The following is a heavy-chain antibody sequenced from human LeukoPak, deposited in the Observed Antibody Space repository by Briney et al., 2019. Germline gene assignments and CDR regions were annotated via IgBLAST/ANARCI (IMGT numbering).Heavy chain of an antibody. CDR1: GFTFSSYE. CDR2: ITSSGSTI. CDR3: AREAGDQFDY. D-gene: IGHD3-10*01. Sequence: GGSLRLSCAASGFTFSSYEMNWVRQAPEKGLEWVSYITSSGSTIYYADSVKGRLTISRDNAKNSLYLQMNSLRAEDTAVYYCAREAGDQFDYWGEGTLVTVSS. V-gene: IGHV3-48*03. J-gene: IGHJ4*02.